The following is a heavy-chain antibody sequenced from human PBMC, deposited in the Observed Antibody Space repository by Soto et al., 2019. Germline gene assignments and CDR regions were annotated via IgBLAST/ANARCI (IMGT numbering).Heavy chain of an antibody. CDR3: ARGVQWLGWVDAFDI. J-gene: IGHJ3*02. D-gene: IGHD6-19*01. Sequence: SETLSLTCTVSGGSISSGGYYWSWIRQHPGKGLEWIGYIYYSGSTYYNPSLKSRVTISVDTSKNQFSLKLSSVTAADTAVYYCARGVQWLGWVDAFDIWGQGTMVTVS. CDR1: GGSISSGGYY. V-gene: IGHV4-31*03. CDR2: IYYSGST.